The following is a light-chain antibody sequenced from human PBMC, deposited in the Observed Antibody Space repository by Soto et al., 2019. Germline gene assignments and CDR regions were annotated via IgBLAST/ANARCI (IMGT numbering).Light chain of an antibody. V-gene: IGKV1-13*02. Sequence: AIVLTQSPSSLSSSVGDRVTITCRASQGISSALAWYQQKPGNAPKLLIYDASSLDSGVPSRFCGSGSGTDFTLTISSLQPEDFATYYCQQFNSYGITFGQGTRLEIK. CDR3: QQFNSYGIT. CDR2: DAS. J-gene: IGKJ5*01. CDR1: QGISSA.